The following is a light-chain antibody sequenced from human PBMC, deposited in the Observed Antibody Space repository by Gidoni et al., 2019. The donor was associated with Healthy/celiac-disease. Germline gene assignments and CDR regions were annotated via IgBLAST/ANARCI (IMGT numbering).Light chain of an antibody. CDR3: QSYDSSLSVV. CDR2: GNS. CDR1: SSNIRPGYD. J-gene: IGLJ2*01. Sequence: QSVLTQPPSVSGDPGQRVTLSCTGSSSNIRPGYDVHWYQPLPGAAPKLLIYGNSNRPSGVPDRFSGSKSGTSASLAITGLQAEDEADYYCQSYDSSLSVVFGGGTNLTVL. V-gene: IGLV1-40*01.